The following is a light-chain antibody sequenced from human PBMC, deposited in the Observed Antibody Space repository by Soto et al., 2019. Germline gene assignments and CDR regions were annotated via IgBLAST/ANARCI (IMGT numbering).Light chain of an antibody. Sequence: QFALTQPASVSGSPGQSITISCTGTSSDVGGYNYVSWYQQHPGKAPRLMIYDVSNRPSGVSNRFSGSKSGNTASLTISGLQAEDEAHYYCSSYTSSSTLVFGGGTKLTVL. V-gene: IGLV2-14*01. J-gene: IGLJ2*01. CDR1: SSDVGGYNY. CDR2: DVS. CDR3: SSYTSSSTLV.